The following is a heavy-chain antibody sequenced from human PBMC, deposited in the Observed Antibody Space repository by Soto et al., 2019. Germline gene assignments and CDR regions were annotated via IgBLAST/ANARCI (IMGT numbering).Heavy chain of an antibody. D-gene: IGHD3-10*01. CDR1: GFTFSTYA. J-gene: IGHJ4*02. V-gene: IGHV3-23*01. CDR2: LSGSGGTT. Sequence: TAGSLRLSCSTSGFTFSTYAMNWVRQAPGKGLEWVSALSGSGGTTYYADSVRGRFTISRDNSKNTLFLQMSSLRAEDTALYYCAKQRAGYGSGSDTFYFDFWGQGTLVTVSS. CDR3: AKQRAGYGSGSDTFYFDF.